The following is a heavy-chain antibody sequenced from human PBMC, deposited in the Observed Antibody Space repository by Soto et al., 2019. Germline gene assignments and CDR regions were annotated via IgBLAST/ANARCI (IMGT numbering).Heavy chain of an antibody. CDR2: IYYSGST. CDR3: ARQSSPAVAGPVNWFDP. D-gene: IGHD6-19*01. CDR1: GGSISSSSYY. Sequence: PSETLSLTCTVSGGSISSSSYYWGWIRQPPGKGLEWIGSIYYSGSTYYNPSLKCRVTISVDTSKNQFSLKLSSVTAADTAVYYCARQSSPAVAGPVNWFDPWGQGTLVTVSS. V-gene: IGHV4-39*01. J-gene: IGHJ5*02.